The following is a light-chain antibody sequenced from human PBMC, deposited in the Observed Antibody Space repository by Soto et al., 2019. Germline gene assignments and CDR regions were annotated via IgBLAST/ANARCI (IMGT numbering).Light chain of an antibody. V-gene: IGKV3-15*01. CDR2: GAS. CDR1: QYFSNN. J-gene: IGKJ5*01. CDR3: QQYNHWSSIT. Sequence: EIAMTQSPATLSVSLGERATLSCRASQYFSNNLAWYQPRPGQAPSLLIYGASTRATGVPARFSGSGSGSDFLLSISGLQSEDSAVYYYQQYNHWSSITFGQGTRLEIK.